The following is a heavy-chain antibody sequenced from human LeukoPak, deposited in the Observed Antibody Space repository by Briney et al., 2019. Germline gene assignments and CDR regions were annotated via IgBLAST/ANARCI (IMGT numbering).Heavy chain of an antibody. Sequence: SQTLSLTCTVSGGSISSGDYYWSWIRQPPGKGQEWIGYIYYSGSTYYNPSLKSRVTISVDTSKNQFSLKLSSVTAADTAVYYCARGGDFWSGYFDYWGQGTLVTVSS. CDR3: ARGGDFWSGYFDY. CDR2: IYYSGST. J-gene: IGHJ4*02. D-gene: IGHD3-3*01. V-gene: IGHV4-30-4*08. CDR1: GGSISSGDYY.